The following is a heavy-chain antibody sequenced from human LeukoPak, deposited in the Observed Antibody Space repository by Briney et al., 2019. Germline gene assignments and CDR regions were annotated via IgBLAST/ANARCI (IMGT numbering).Heavy chain of an antibody. CDR2: IYYSGST. Sequence: SETLSLTCTVSGGSISSYYWSWIRQPPGKGLERIGYIYYSGSTNYNPSLKSRVTISVDTSKNQFSLKLSSVTAADTAVYYCAREEDTVPYFDYWGQGTLVTVSS. CDR3: AREEDTVPYFDY. J-gene: IGHJ4*02. CDR1: GGSISSYY. V-gene: IGHV4-59*01. D-gene: IGHD2-15*01.